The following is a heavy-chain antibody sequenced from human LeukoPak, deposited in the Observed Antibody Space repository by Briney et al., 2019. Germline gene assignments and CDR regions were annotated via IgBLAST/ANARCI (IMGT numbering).Heavy chain of an antibody. J-gene: IGHJ6*03. CDR3: ARVRGPTLKTCYMDV. V-gene: IGHV3-48*04. CDR1: GFTFTEYS. D-gene: IGHD3-10*01. Sequence: GESLRLSCAASGFTFTEYSIIWVRQAPGKGLEWVSFISDISDRSSTIHYADSVKGRFTISRDNAERSVYLQMNSLWADDTAVYYCARVRGPTLKTCYMDVWGTGTTVTVSS. CDR2: ISDRSSTI.